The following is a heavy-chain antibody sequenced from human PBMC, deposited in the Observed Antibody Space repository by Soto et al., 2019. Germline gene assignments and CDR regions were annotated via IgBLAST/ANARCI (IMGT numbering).Heavy chain of an antibody. CDR1: GGTFSSYT. Sequence: QVQLVQSGAEVKKPGSSVKVSCTASGGTFSSYTISWVRQAPAQGLAWMGRIIPILGIANYAQKFQGRVTITADKPTSRGYMELSSLRSEDTAVYYCARVRTVTTGGDWFEPWGHGALVTVAS. J-gene: IGHJ5*02. CDR2: IIPILGIA. V-gene: IGHV1-69*02. D-gene: IGHD4-17*01. CDR3: ARVRTVTTGGDWFEP.